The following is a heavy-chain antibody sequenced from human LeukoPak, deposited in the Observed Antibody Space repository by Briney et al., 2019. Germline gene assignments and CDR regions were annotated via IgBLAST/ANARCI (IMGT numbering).Heavy chain of an antibody. CDR3: ASNVVVPAAPFDY. CDR1: GYTFTGYY. D-gene: IGHD2-2*01. J-gene: IGHJ4*02. V-gene: IGHV1-2*02. Sequence: ASVKVSCKASGYTFTGYYMHWVRQAPGQGLEWIGWINPNSGGTNYAQKFQGRVTMTRDTSISTAYMELSRLRSDDTAVYYCASNVVVPAAPFDYWGQGTLVTVSS. CDR2: INPNSGGT.